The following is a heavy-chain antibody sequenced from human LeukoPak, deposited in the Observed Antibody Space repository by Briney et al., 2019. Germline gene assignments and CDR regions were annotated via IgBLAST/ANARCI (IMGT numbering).Heavy chain of an antibody. Sequence: PGGSLRLSCAASGFTFSSYGMHWVRQAPGKGLEWVSYISSSSSTIYYADSVKGRFTISRDNAKNSLYLQMNSLRAEDTAVYYCARGYYYDSSGYYFDYWGQGTLVTVSS. D-gene: IGHD3-22*01. V-gene: IGHV3-48*01. CDR2: ISSSSSTI. J-gene: IGHJ4*02. CDR3: ARGYYYDSSGYYFDY. CDR1: GFTFSSYG.